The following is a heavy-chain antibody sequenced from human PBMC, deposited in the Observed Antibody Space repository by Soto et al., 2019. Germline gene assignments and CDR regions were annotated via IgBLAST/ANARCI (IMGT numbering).Heavy chain of an antibody. CDR3: AREVYDADSSSWYWVPYYFDY. V-gene: IGHV1-2*04. D-gene: IGHD6-13*01. J-gene: IGHJ4*02. CDR1: GYTFTGYY. CDR2: INPNSGGT. Sequence: GASVKVSCKASGYTFTGYYMHWVRQAPGQGLEWMGWINPNSGGTNYAQKFQGWVTMTRDTSISTAYMELSRLRSDDTAVYYCAREVYDADSSSWYWVPYYFDYWGQGTLVTVSS.